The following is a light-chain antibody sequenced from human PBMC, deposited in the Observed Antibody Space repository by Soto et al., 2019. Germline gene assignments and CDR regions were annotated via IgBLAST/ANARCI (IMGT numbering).Light chain of an antibody. Sequence: DIQMTQSPSSLSASVGDRVTITCQASQDISNYLHWYQQKPGKAPKLLIYDASNLETGVPSRFSGSGSGTEFTLTISSLQSEDFAVYYCQQYHKWPITFGQGTRLEIK. CDR2: DAS. CDR1: QDISNY. CDR3: QQYHKWPIT. J-gene: IGKJ5*01. V-gene: IGKV1-33*01.